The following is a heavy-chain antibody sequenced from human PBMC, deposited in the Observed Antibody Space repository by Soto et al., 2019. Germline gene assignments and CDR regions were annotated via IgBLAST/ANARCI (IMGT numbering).Heavy chain of an antibody. V-gene: IGHV3-74*01. D-gene: IGHD4-17*01. CDR1: GFTFSSYY. J-gene: IGHJ4*02. CDR2: IKTDGSFS. CDR3: ARGYYGDPPALDY. Sequence: EVQLVESGGGLVQPGGSLRLSCAASGFTFSSYYMHWVRQAPGKGLVWISRIKTDGSFSSYADSVKGRFTISRGNAKNTLFLQMNSLRDDDTAVYYCARGYYGDPPALDYWGQGTLVSVSS.